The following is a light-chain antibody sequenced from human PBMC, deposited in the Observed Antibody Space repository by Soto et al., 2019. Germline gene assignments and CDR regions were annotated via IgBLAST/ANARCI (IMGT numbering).Light chain of an antibody. CDR3: LQYDSFSLFT. CDR2: QGS. CDR1: QSIGGW. V-gene: IGKV1-5*03. Sequence: DIQMTQSPSTLSASVGDRVTITCRASQSIGGWLAWYQQKPGKAPHLLIYQGSSLQSGVPSRFSGSGSGTEFTLTISSLQPDDFATYYCLQYDSFSLFTFGPGTKVDIK. J-gene: IGKJ3*01.